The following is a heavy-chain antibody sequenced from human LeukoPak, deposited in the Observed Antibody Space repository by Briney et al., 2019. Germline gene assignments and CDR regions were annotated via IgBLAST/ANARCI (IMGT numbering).Heavy chain of an antibody. CDR3: ARHSYDYVWGSYRPYYFDY. D-gene: IGHD3-16*02. Sequence: SETLSLTCTVFGGSISSSSYYWGWLRQPPGKGLEWIGSIYYSGSTYYNPSLKSRVTISVDTSKNQFSLKLSSVTAADTAVYYCARHSYDYVWGSYRPYYFDYWGQGTLVTVSS. CDR2: IYYSGST. V-gene: IGHV4-39*01. CDR1: GGSISSSSYY. J-gene: IGHJ4*02.